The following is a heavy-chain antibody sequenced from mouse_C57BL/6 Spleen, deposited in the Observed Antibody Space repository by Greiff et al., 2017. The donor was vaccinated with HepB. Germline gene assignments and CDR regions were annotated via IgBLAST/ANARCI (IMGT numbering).Heavy chain of an antibody. CDR1: GFSLTSYG. V-gene: IGHV2-2*01. CDR3: ATPPRYYGSSYNWFAY. CDR2: IWSGGST. D-gene: IGHD1-1*01. J-gene: IGHJ3*01. Sequence: VQLVESGPGLVQPSQSLSITCTVSGFSLTSYGVHWVRQSPGKGLEWLGVIWSGGSTDYNAAFISRLSISKDNSKSQVFFKMNSLQADDTAIYYCATPPRYYGSSYNWFAYWGQGTLVTVSA.